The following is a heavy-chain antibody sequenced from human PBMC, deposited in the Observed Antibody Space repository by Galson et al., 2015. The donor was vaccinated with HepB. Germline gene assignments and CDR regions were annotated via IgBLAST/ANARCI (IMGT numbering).Heavy chain of an antibody. V-gene: IGHV1-69*01. D-gene: IGHD3-22*01. J-gene: IGHJ6*02. CDR1: GGTFSSYA. CDR3: ARAPYYYDLTWYYYGMDV. Sequence: SCAASGGTFSSYAISWVRQAPGQGLEWMGVIIPIFGTANYAQKFQGRVTITADESTSTAYMELSSLRSEDTAVYYCARAPYYYDLTWYYYGMDVWGQGTTFTVSS. CDR2: IIPIFGTA.